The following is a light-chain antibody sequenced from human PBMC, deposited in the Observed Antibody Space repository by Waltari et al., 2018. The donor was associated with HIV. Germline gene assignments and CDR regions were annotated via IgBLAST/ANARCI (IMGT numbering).Light chain of an antibody. V-gene: IGKV1-5*03. J-gene: IGKJ1*01. Sequence: DIQMTQSPSTLSASVGDRVTITCRASQSINSWLAWYQQKPGKAPNLLIYKASTLESGVPSRFSGSESGTEFSLTIGSLQPDDSATYYYQQYNAYPWTFGPGTKVEVK. CDR1: QSINSW. CDR2: KAS. CDR3: QQYNAYPWT.